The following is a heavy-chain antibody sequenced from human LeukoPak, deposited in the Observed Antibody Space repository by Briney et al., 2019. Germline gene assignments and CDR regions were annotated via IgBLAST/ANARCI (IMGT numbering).Heavy chain of an antibody. V-gene: IGHV3-7*01. J-gene: IGHJ4*02. CDR2: IKQDGSEK. D-gene: IGHD3-16*01. Sequence: PGGSLRLSCAASGFTFSSYWMSWVRQAPGKGLEWVANIKQDGSEKYYVDSVKGRFTISRDNAKNSLYLQMNSLRAEDTAVYYCASGGRPYHFDYWGQGTLVTASS. CDR1: GFTFSSYW. CDR3: ASGGRPYHFDY.